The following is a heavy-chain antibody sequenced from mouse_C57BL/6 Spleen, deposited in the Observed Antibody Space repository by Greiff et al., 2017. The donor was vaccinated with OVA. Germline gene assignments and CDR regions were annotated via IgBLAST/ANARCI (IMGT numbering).Heavy chain of an antibody. CDR2: ISDGGYT. CDR1: GFTFSSYA. D-gene: IGHD1-1*01. Sequence: DVKLVESGGGLVKPGGSLKLSCAASGFTFSSYAMSWVRQTPEKRLEWVATISDGGYTYYPDNVKGRFTISRDNAKNNLYLQMSHLKSEDTAMYYCARGMGDYYGRAWFAYWGQGTLVTVSA. CDR3: ARGMGDYYGRAWFAY. V-gene: IGHV5-4*03. J-gene: IGHJ3*01.